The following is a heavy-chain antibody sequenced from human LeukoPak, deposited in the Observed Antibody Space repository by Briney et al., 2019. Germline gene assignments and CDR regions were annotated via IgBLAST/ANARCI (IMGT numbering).Heavy chain of an antibody. CDR3: ARDRREIQVWPREYYYNYMDV. D-gene: IGHD5-18*01. V-gene: IGHV3-7*01. Sequence: GGSLRLFCAASGFTFSSYWMSWVRQAPGKGLEWVANIKQDGSEKYYVDSVKGRFTISRDNAKNSMYLQMTSLRAEDTAVYYCARDRREIQVWPREYYYNYMDVWGKGTTVTISS. J-gene: IGHJ6*03. CDR1: GFTFSSYW. CDR2: IKQDGSEK.